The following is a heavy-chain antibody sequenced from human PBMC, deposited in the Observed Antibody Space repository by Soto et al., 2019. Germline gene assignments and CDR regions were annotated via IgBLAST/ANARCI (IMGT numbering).Heavy chain of an antibody. V-gene: IGHV3-21*01. CDR2: ISSSSSYI. CDR1: GFTFSSYS. CDR3: ARGNYDFWSGYLDHYYYYYMDV. D-gene: IGHD3-3*01. J-gene: IGHJ6*03. Sequence: GGSLRLSCAASGFTFSSYSMNWVRQAPGKGLEWVSSISSSSSYIYYADSVKGRFTISRDNAKNSLYLQMNSLRAEDTAVYYCARGNYDFWSGYLDHYYYYYMDVWGKGTTVTVSS.